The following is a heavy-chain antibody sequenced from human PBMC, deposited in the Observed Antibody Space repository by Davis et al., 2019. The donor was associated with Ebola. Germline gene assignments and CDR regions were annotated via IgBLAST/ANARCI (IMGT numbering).Heavy chain of an antibody. CDR1: GGSISSYY. D-gene: IGHD3-10*01. Sequence: SETLSLTCTVSGGSISSYYWNWIRQPPGTGLEWIGYIYYSGSTDYNPSIKSRVTISVDTSKNQFYLKVTAVTAADTAVYYCARERSGSGDFHKYFDLWGRGTLVTVSS. V-gene: IGHV4-59*12. J-gene: IGHJ2*01. CDR2: IYYSGST. CDR3: ARERSGSGDFHKYFDL.